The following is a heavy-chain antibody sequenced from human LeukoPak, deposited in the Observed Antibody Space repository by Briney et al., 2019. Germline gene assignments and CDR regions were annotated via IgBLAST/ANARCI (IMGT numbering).Heavy chain of an antibody. D-gene: IGHD6-6*01. CDR3: ARVPTTYSSYDY. Sequence: PSQTLSLTCTVSGGSISSGGYYWSWIRQPPGKGLEWIGEINHSGSTNYNPSLKSRVTISVDTSKNQFSLKLSSVTAADTAVYYCARVPTTYSSYDYWGQGTLVTVSS. CDR1: GGSISSGGYY. J-gene: IGHJ4*02. V-gene: IGHV4-30-2*01. CDR2: INHSGST.